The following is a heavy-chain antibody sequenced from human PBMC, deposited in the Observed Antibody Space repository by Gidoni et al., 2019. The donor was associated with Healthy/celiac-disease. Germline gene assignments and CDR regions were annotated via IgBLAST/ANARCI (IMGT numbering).Heavy chain of an antibody. J-gene: IGHJ4*02. D-gene: IGHD2-2*01. Sequence: QVQLVQSGAEVKKPGASVKVSCKASGYPFTGYYMHWVRQAPGQGLEWMGWINPNSGGTNYAQKFQGRVTMTRDTSISTAYMELSRLRSDDTAVYYCARGGVDIVVVPPSYYFDYWGQGTLVTVSS. CDR2: INPNSGGT. V-gene: IGHV1-2*02. CDR3: ARGGVDIVVVPPSYYFDY. CDR1: GYPFTGYY.